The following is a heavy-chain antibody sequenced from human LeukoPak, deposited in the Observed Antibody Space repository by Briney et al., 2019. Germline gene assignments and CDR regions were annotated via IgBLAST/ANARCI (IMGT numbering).Heavy chain of an antibody. CDR2: IYHSGST. J-gene: IGHJ5*02. CDR3: AREALQAGGWFDP. D-gene: IGHD1-14*01. V-gene: IGHV4-30-2*01. CDR1: GGSISSGGYS. Sequence: SETLSLTCAVSGGSISSGGYSWSWIRQPPGKGLEWIGYIYHSGSTYYNPSLKSRVTISVDRSKNQFSLKLSSVTAADTAVYYCAREALQAGGWFDPWGQGTLVTVSS.